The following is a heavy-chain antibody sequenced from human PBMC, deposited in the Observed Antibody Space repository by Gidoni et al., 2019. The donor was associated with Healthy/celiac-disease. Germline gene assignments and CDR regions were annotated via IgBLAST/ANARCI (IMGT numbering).Heavy chain of an antibody. Sequence: QVQLQQWGAGLLKPSETLSLTCAVYGGSFSGYYWSWIRQPPGKGREWMGEINHSGSTNYNPSLKSRVTISVDTSKNQFSLKLSSVTAADTAVYYCARRYDYGDLSDAFDIWGQGTMVTVSS. V-gene: IGHV4-34*01. CDR3: ARRYDYGDLSDAFDI. CDR2: INHSGST. CDR1: GGSFSGYY. J-gene: IGHJ3*02. D-gene: IGHD4-17*01.